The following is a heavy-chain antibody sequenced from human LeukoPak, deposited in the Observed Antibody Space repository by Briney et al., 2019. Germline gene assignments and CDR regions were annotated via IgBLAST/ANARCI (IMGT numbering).Heavy chain of an antibody. D-gene: IGHD3-9*01. CDR1: GLTFSSYA. CDR2: ISGSGGST. CDR3: AKKSEVLTGYVDY. V-gene: IGHV3-23*01. Sequence: GGSLRLSCAASGLTFSSYAMSWVRQAPGKGLEWVSAISGSGGSTYYADSVKGRFTISRDNSKNTLYLQMNGLRAEDTAVYYCAKKSEVLTGYVDYWGQGTLVTVSS. J-gene: IGHJ4*02.